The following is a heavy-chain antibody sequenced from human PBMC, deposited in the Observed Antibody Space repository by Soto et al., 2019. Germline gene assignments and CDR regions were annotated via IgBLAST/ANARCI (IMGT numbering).Heavy chain of an antibody. J-gene: IGHJ5*02. Sequence: PGESLKISCKGAGYSFTSYWIVLVRQMPGKGLEWMGIIYPGDSDTRYSPSFQGQVTISADKSISTAYLQWSSLKASDTAMYYCARQSQYCSSTSCYAGWFDPWGQGTLVTVSS. D-gene: IGHD2-2*01. CDR1: GYSFTSYW. V-gene: IGHV5-51*01. CDR3: ARQSQYCSSTSCYAGWFDP. CDR2: IYPGDSDT.